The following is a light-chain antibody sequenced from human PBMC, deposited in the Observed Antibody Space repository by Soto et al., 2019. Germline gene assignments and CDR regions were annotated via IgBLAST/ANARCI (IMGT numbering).Light chain of an antibody. CDR3: QQYNNWPPWT. V-gene: IGKV3-15*01. J-gene: IGKJ1*01. CDR2: GAS. Sequence: EIVMTQSPATLSMSPGERATLSCRASQSVSSNLAWYQQKPGQAPRLLIYGASTRVTGIPARFSGSGSGPEFTLTISSLQSEDFAVYYCQQYNNWPPWTFGQGTKVEIK. CDR1: QSVSSN.